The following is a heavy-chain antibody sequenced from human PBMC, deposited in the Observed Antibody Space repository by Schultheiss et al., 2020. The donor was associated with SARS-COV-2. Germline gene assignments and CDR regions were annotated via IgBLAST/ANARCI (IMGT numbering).Heavy chain of an antibody. D-gene: IGHD5-24*01. J-gene: IGHJ4*02. V-gene: IGHV3-23*01. CDR3: AKTRDGYNYYFDY. CDR1: GFTFSNYG. Sequence: GGSLRLSCAASGFTFSNYGMGWVRQAPGKGLEWVSAISGSGGSTYYADSVKGRFTISRDNSKNTLYLQMNSLRAEDTAVYYCAKTRDGYNYYFDYWGQGTLVTVSS. CDR2: ISGSGGST.